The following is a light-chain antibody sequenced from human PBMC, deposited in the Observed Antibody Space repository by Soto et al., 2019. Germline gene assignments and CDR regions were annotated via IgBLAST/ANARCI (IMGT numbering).Light chain of an antibody. J-gene: IGKJ1*01. V-gene: IGKV1-5*01. CDR2: DAS. Sequence: DIQMTQSPSTLSASIVYIFTMTCRASQSISSWLAWYQQKPGKAPKVLIYDASSLESGVPSRFSGSGSGTEFTLTISSLQPDDFATYYYQHYNSYSRTFGQGTKVDIK. CDR1: QSISSW. CDR3: QHYNSYSRT.